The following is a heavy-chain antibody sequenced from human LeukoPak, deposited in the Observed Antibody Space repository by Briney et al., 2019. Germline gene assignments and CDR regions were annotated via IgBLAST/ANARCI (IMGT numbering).Heavy chain of an antibody. J-gene: IGHJ5*02. CDR3: ARGRAVAGTGWFDP. CDR2: IYYSGST. D-gene: IGHD6-19*01. V-gene: IGHV4-59*01. Sequence: PSETLSLTCTVSGGSISSYYWSWIRQPPGKGLEWIGYIYYSGSTNYNPSRKSRVTISVDTSKNQFSLKLSSVTAADTAVYYCARGRAVAGTGWFDPWGQGTLVTVSS. CDR1: GGSISSYY.